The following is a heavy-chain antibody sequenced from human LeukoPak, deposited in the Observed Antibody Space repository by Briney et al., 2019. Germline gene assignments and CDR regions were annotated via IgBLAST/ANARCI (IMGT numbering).Heavy chain of an antibody. Sequence: SETLPVTCTVSGGSISSYYWSWIRQPAGKGLEWIGRIYTSGSTNYNPSLKSRVTMSVDTSKNQFYLKLSSVTAADTAVYYCARDSGPSYCSSTSRQLNYYYYQGDVWGKGTMVTVSS. D-gene: IGHD2-2*01. CDR3: ARDSGPSYCSSTSRQLNYYYYQGDV. V-gene: IGHV4-4*07. CDR2: IYTSGST. CDR1: GGSISSYY. J-gene: IGHJ6*03.